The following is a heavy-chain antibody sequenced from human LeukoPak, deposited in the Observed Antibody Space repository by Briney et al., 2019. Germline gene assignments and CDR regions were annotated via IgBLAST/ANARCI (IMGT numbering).Heavy chain of an antibody. CDR1: GGSISSSSYY. J-gene: IGHJ4*02. CDR3: ARVHSSGWYLIDY. Sequence: SETLSLTCTVSGGSISSSSYYWGWIRQPPGKGLEWIGSIYYSGSTYYNPSLKNRVTISVDTSHNQFSLKMTSVTAADTAVYYCARVHSSGWYLIDYWGQGTLVTVSS. V-gene: IGHV4-39*07. D-gene: IGHD6-19*01. CDR2: IYYSGST.